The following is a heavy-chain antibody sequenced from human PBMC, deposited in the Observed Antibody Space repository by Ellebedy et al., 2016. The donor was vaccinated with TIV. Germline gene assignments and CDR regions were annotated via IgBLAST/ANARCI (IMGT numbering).Heavy chain of an antibody. CDR2: IIPIFGTA. Sequence: SVKVSXXASGGTFSSYAISWVRQAPGQGLEWMGGIIPIFGTANYAQKFQGRVTITADESTSTAYMELSSLRSEDTAVYYCARGYQLLYRFGMVDYYGMDVWGQGTTVTVSS. D-gene: IGHD2-2*02. CDR3: ARGYQLLYRFGMVDYYGMDV. CDR1: GGTFSSYA. V-gene: IGHV1-69*13. J-gene: IGHJ6*02.